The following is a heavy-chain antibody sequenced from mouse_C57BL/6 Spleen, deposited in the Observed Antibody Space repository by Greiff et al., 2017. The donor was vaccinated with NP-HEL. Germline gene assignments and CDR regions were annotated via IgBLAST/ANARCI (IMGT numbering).Heavy chain of an antibody. V-gene: IGHV1-55*01. CDR3: ARKGAQATSWFAY. D-gene: IGHD3-2*02. Sequence: VQLQQPGAELVKPGASVKMSCKASGYTFTSYWITWVKQRPGQGLEWIGDIYPGSGSTNYNEKFKSKATLTVDTSSSTAYMQISSLTSEDSAVYYCARKGAQATSWFAYWGQGTLVTVSA. CDR2: IYPGSGST. CDR1: GYTFTSYW. J-gene: IGHJ3*01.